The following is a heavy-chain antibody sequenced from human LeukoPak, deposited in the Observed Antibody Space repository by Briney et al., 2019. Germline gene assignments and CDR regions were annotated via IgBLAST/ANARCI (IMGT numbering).Heavy chain of an antibody. CDR1: GFTFNSYE. Sequence: PGGSLRLSCAASGFTFNSYEMNWVRQAPGKGLEWVSYVSSGGSTIYYADSVKGRFTISRDNAKNSLYLQMNSLRAEDTAVYYCARVGDTAMVNDYWGQGTLVTVSS. J-gene: IGHJ4*02. V-gene: IGHV3-48*03. CDR3: ARVGDTAMVNDY. D-gene: IGHD5-18*01. CDR2: VSSGGSTI.